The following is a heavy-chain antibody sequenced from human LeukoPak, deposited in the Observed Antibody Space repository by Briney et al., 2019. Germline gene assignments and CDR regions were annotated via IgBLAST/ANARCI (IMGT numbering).Heavy chain of an antibody. J-gene: IGHJ3*02. V-gene: IGHV3-30*03. CDR2: ISYDGSNK. Sequence: GGSLRLSCAASGFTFSSYGMHWVRQAPGKGLEWVAVISYDGSNKYYADSVKGRFTISRDNSKNTLYLQMSSLRAEDTAVYYCARFFWWKYYYDSSGSNAFDIWGQGTMVTVSS. D-gene: IGHD3-22*01. CDR3: ARFFWWKYYYDSSGSNAFDI. CDR1: GFTFSSYG.